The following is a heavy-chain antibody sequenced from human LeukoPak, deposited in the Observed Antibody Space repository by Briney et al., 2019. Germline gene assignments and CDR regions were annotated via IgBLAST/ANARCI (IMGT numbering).Heavy chain of an antibody. CDR3: ARERYYYDSSGYLNYYYYYGMDV. CDR1: GGSISSGGYY. CDR2: IYYSGST. J-gene: IGHJ6*02. Sequence: SQTLSITCTVSGGSISSGGYYWSWIRQHPGKGLEWIGYIYYSGSTYYNPSLKSRVTISEDTSKNQFSLKLSSVTAADTAVYYCARERYYYDSSGYLNYYYYYGMDVWGQGTTVTVSS. V-gene: IGHV4-31*03. D-gene: IGHD3-22*01.